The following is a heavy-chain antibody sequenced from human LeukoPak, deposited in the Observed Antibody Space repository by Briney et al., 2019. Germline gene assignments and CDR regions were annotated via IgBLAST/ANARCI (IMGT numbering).Heavy chain of an antibody. CDR2: IRGDGRAT. CDR1: GFIFTDYW. V-gene: IGHV3-74*01. J-gene: IGHJ6*02. Sequence: GGSMRLSCAASGFIFTDYWMHWVRQAPGKELVWVARIRGDGRATTYADSVKGRFTISRDNSKNTLYLQMNSLRDEDTAVYYCAKYKGAALYYHYGMDVWGQGTTVIVSS. CDR3: AKYKGAALYYHYGMDV. D-gene: IGHD6-13*01.